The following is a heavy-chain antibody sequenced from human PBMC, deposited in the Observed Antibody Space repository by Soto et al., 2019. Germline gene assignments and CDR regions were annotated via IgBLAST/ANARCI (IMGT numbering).Heavy chain of an antibody. V-gene: IGHV3-64D*06. J-gene: IGHJ4*02. CDR1: GIIFGRHV. Sequence: GSLRLSCSFSGIIFGRHVMHWVRQAPGRGLEYISGISGNGGTTYYADSVKGRFTTSRDNFQNTLFLQMSSLRLDDTAMYYCVKDYPYYDLLTGLKNLAYFDYWGPGTLVTVSS. D-gene: IGHD3-9*01. CDR2: ISGNGGTT. CDR3: VKDYPYYDLLTGLKNLAYFDY.